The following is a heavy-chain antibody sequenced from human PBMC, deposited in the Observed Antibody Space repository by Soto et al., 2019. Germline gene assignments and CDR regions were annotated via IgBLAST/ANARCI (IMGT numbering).Heavy chain of an antibody. CDR2: VYNSGST. V-gene: IGHV4-59*01. CDR3: ARYRREAVAGYALDN. J-gene: IGHJ4*02. Sequence: PSETLSLTCTVSGGSISSNYWTWIRQPPGKGLEWIGYVYNSGSTNYNPSLKSRVTISEDTSKSQFSLKVNSMTAADTAVYYCARYRREAVAGYALDNWGQGILVTVSS. CDR1: GGSISSNY. D-gene: IGHD6-13*01.